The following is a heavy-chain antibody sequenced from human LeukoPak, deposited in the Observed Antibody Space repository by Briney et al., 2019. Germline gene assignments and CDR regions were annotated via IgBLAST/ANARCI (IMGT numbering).Heavy chain of an antibody. Sequence: ASVKVSCKASGYTFTSYAVNWVRQAPGQGLEWMGWMNPDSGDITYAQKFPGSLPLPRNTSVDTAYMELSGLTSGDTAFYYCARARAVAGNRAYDWFDPWGHGTLVTVSS. D-gene: IGHD6-19*01. CDR3: ARARAVAGNRAYDWFDP. CDR2: MNPDSGDI. J-gene: IGHJ5*02. CDR1: GYTFTSYA. V-gene: IGHV1-8*01.